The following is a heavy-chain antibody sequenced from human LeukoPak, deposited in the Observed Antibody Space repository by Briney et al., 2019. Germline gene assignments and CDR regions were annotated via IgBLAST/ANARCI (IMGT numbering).Heavy chain of an antibody. Sequence: SETLSLTCTVSGGSISSYYWSWIRQPPGKGLEWIGYIYYSGSTNYNPSLKSRVTISVDTSKKQFSLKLSSVTAADTAVYYCSRVGGATRFDYWGQGTLVTVSS. D-gene: IGHD5-24*01. CDR1: GGSISSYY. CDR3: SRVGGATRFDY. J-gene: IGHJ4*02. CDR2: IYYSGST. V-gene: IGHV4-59*01.